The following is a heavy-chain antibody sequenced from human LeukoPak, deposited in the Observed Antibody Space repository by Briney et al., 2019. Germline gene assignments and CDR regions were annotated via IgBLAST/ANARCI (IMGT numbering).Heavy chain of an antibody. Sequence: SETLSLTCAVYGGSFSGYYWSWIRQPPGKGLEWIGEINHSGSTNYNPSLKSRVTISVDTSKNQFSLKLSSVTAADTAVYYCSRDYYDRTGQFYFASWGQGTLVTV. J-gene: IGHJ4*02. V-gene: IGHV4-34*01. D-gene: IGHD3-22*01. CDR1: GGSFSGYY. CDR3: SRDYYDRTGQFYFAS. CDR2: INHSGST.